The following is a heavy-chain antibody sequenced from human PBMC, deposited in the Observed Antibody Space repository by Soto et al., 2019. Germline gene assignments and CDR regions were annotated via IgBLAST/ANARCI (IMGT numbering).Heavy chain of an antibody. J-gene: IGHJ6*02. V-gene: IGHV3-53*01. CDR1: GFTVSSNY. D-gene: IGHD3-22*01. CDR2: IYSGGST. Sequence: GGSLRLSCAASGFTVSSNYMSWVRQAPGKGLEWVSVIYSGGSTYYADSVKGRITISRDNSKNTLYLQMNSLRAEDTAVYYCARTSANYYDSSGPDYGMDVWGQGTTVTVSS. CDR3: ARTSANYYDSSGPDYGMDV.